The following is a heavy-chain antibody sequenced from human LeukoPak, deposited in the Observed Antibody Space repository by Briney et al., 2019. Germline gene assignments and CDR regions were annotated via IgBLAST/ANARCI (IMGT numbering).Heavy chain of an antibody. D-gene: IGHD3-22*01. Sequence: GASVKISCKGSGYSFTSYWIGWVRQMPGKGLEWMGIIYPGDSDTRYSPSFQGQVTISADKSISTAYLQWSSLKASDTAMYYCARWERNYYDSSGYSDPPRYDAFDIWGQGTMVTVSS. CDR3: ARWERNYYDSSGYSDPPRYDAFDI. J-gene: IGHJ3*02. CDR2: IYPGDSDT. V-gene: IGHV5-51*01. CDR1: GYSFTSYW.